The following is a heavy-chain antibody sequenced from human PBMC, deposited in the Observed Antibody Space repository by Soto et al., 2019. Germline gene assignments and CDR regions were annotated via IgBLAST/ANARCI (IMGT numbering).Heavy chain of an antibody. CDR2: IYYSGST. CDR1: GGSISSSSYY. CDR3: ARHTAMATEIDY. J-gene: IGHJ4*02. D-gene: IGHD5-18*01. Sequence: PSETLSLTCTVSGGSISSSSYYWGWIRQPPGKGLEWIGSIYYSGSTYYNTSLKSRVTISVDTSKNQFSLKLSSVTAADTAVYYCARHTAMATEIDYWGQGTLVTVSS. V-gene: IGHV4-39*01.